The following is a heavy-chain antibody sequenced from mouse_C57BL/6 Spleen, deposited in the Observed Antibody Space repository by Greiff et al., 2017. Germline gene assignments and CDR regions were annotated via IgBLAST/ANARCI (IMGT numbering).Heavy chain of an antibody. CDR1: GFTFSDYG. J-gene: IGHJ3*01. CDR2: ISSGSSTI. D-gene: IGHD2-5*01. V-gene: IGHV5-17*01. Sequence: EVQRVESGGGLVKPGGSLKLSCAASGFTFSDYGMHWVCQAPEKGLEWVAYISSGSSTIYYADTGKGRFTISRDDAKNTLFLQMASLRSEDKARSFWARDYSNAAWFTYWGQGALVTVSA. CDR3: ARDYSNAAWFTY.